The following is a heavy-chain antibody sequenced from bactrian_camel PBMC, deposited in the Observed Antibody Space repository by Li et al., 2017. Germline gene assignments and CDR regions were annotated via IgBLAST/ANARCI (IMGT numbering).Heavy chain of an antibody. V-gene: IGHV3S1*01. D-gene: IGHD2*01. J-gene: IGHJ6*01. CDR3: ARSVGDRWSDFGY. Sequence: HVQLVESGGGLVQPGGSLRLSCVASGFTFSSYWMYWVRQAPGKGLEWVSSIHRDGRAADTYYTDSVKGRFTISRDNAKNTVYLQMNSLKSEDTALYYCARSVGDRWSDFGYWGQGTQVTVS. CDR1: GFTFSSYW. CDR2: IHRDGRAADT.